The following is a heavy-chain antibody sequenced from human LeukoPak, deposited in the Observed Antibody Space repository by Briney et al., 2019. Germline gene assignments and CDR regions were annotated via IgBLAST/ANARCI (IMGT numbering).Heavy chain of an antibody. CDR2: IWFDGSNH. D-gene: IGHD1-26*01. CDR3: AREGCSDETCSSSDSGWIDP. V-gene: IGHV3-33*01. Sequence: PGRSLRLSWAPSGFTFNVVAMHWLRQAPGKGLEWVAVIWFDGSNHYYADSGKGRFTVSRDNSKNTVYLQMTSLSADETAIYYCAREGCSDETCSSSDSGWIDPWGQGTLVTVSS. CDR1: GFTFNVVA. J-gene: IGHJ5*02.